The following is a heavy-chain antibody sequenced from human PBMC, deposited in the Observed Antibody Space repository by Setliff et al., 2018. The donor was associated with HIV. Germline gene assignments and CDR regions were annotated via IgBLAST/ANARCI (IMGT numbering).Heavy chain of an antibody. Sequence: VGSLRLSCAPSGFTFGSYAMSWVRQAPGKGLEWVSVISGSGDSTFYADSLKGRFTISRDNSKNTLYLQMNSLRAEDTAVYYCAKTLPTLYPPHDYYFAMDVWGQGTTVTV. CDR3: AKTLPTLYPPHDYYFAMDV. D-gene: IGHD2-15*01. CDR2: ISGSGDST. CDR1: GFTFGSYA. V-gene: IGHV3-23*01. J-gene: IGHJ6*02.